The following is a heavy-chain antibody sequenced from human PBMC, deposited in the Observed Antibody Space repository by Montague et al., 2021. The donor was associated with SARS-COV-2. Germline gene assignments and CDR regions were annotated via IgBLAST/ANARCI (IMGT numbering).Heavy chain of an antibody. D-gene: IGHD1-14*01. CDR1: GDSVSSNSAA. V-gene: IGHV6-1*01. CDR2: TYFRSKWYS. Sequence: CAISGDSVSSNSAAWNWIRQSPSRGLEWLGRTYFRSKWYSEYAFXVKGRITINADTSTNQFSLQVNSVTPEDTAIYYCTRSWGWKEPHYYFDHWGQGTLVIVSS. CDR3: TRSWGWKEPHYYFDH. J-gene: IGHJ4*02.